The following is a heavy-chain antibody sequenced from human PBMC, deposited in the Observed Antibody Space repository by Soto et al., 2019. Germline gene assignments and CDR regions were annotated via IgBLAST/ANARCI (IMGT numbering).Heavy chain of an antibody. CDR3: ARGEYSSRSAYFHF. D-gene: IGHD5-18*01. CDR2: ISYDGNNQ. CDR1: GFTFSNYA. V-gene: IGHV3-30-3*01. Sequence: QVQLVESGGGVVQPGRSLRLSCAASGFTFSNYAVHWVRQAPGKGLEWVALISYDGNNQYYADSVKGRFTVSRDNSKNALYLQMNSLRLEDSAFYYCARGEYSSRSAYFHFWGRGTRVTVSP. J-gene: IGHJ1*01.